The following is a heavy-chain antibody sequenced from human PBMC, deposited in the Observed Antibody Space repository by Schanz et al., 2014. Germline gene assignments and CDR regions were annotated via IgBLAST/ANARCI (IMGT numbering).Heavy chain of an antibody. Sequence: QLVESGGDVVQPGGSLRLSCSVSGLTFTSNVIHWVRQAPGKGLVWVSRTSNDGSFTTFADSVKGRFTISRDNAKNTLYLQMNSLRAEDTAVYYCAKDQLANYRGSGYNWFDPWGQGTLVTVSS. CDR2: TSNDGSFT. J-gene: IGHJ5*02. CDR3: AKDQLANYRGSGYNWFDP. CDR1: GLTFTSNV. V-gene: IGHV3-74*01. D-gene: IGHD3-10*01.